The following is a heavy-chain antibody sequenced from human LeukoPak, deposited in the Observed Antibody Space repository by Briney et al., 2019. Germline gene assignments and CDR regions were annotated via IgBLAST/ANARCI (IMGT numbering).Heavy chain of an antibody. D-gene: IGHD5-12*01. CDR3: ARDLGWWLPGAFDI. V-gene: IGHV3-48*01. Sequence: PGGSLRLSCAASGFTFSSYAMNWVRQAPGKGLEWVSYISSSSSTIYYADSVKGRFTISRDNAKNSLYLQMNSLRAEDTAVYYCARDLGWWLPGAFDIWGQGTMVTVSS. CDR2: ISSSSSTI. J-gene: IGHJ3*02. CDR1: GFTFSSYA.